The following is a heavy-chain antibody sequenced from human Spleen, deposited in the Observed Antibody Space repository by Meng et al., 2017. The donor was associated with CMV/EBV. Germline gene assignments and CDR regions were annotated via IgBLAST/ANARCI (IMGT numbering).Heavy chain of an antibody. CDR2: IYYSGST. CDR3: ARHISGSRHPFDY. J-gene: IGHJ4*02. CDR1: GGSISSSSYY. V-gene: IGHV4-39*01. D-gene: IGHD1-26*01. Sequence: GSLRLSCTVSGGSISSSSYYWGWIRQPPGKGLEWIGSIYYSGSTYYNPSLKSRVTISVDTSKNQFSLKLSSVTAADTAVYYCARHISGSRHPFDYWGQGTLVTVSS.